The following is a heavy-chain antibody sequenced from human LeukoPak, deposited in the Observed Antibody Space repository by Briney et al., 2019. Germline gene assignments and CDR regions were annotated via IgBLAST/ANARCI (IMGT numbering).Heavy chain of an antibody. CDR2: ISYDGSNK. V-gene: IGHV3-30-3*01. CDR3: ARDSQIAAAGTFDY. Sequence: GGSLRLSCAASGFTFSSYAMHWARQAPGKGLEWVAVISYDGSNKYYADSVKGRFTISRDNSKNTLYLQMNSLRAEDTAVYYCARDSQIAAAGTFDYWGQGTLVTVSS. J-gene: IGHJ4*02. D-gene: IGHD6-13*01. CDR1: GFTFSSYA.